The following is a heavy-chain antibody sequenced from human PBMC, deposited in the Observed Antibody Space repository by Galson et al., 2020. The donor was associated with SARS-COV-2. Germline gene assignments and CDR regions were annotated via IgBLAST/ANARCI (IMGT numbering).Heavy chain of an antibody. J-gene: IGHJ4*02. CDR1: GFTFSSYA. CDR2: IYSGGST. CDR3: AKFLGALDY. Sequence: GESLKISCAASGFTFSSYAMSWVRQAPGKGLEWVSVIYSGGSTYYADSVKGRFTISRDNSKNTLYLQMNSLRAEDTAVYYCAKFLGALDYWGQGTLVTVSS. V-gene: IGHV3-23*03. D-gene: IGHD1-26*01.